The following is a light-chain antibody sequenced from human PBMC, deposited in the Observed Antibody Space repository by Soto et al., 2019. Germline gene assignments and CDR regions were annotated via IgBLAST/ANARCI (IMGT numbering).Light chain of an antibody. Sequence: AIQLTQSPSSLSASVGDRVTITCRASQGISSALAWYQQKPGKAPKLLIYDASSLESGVPSRFSGSGSGTDFTLTISSLQPEDFSTYYCQQFNSYPYTFGQGNKLELK. CDR3: QQFNSYPYT. CDR2: DAS. V-gene: IGKV1-13*02. CDR1: QGISSA. J-gene: IGKJ2*01.